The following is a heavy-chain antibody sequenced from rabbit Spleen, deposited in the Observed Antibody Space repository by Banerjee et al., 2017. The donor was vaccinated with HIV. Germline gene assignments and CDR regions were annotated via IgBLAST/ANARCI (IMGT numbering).Heavy chain of an antibody. J-gene: IGHJ6*01. CDR3: ARDSGSSFSTYGMDL. D-gene: IGHD8-1*01. CDR1: GFSFSSGYD. Sequence: QSLEESGGGLVKPGASLTLTCKASGFSFSSGYDMSWVRQAPGKGLEWIACIYAGSSGSTYSASWAKGRFTISKTSSTTVTLQMTSLTAADTATYFCARDSGSSFSTYGMDLWGPGTLVTVS. CDR2: IYAGSSGST. V-gene: IGHV1S40*01.